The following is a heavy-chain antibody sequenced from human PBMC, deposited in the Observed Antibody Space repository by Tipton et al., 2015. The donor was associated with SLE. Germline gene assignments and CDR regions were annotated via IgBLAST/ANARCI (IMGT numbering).Heavy chain of an antibody. CDR2: IYTSGST. D-gene: IGHD4-23*01. CDR3: ARDRSGGYFDY. Sequence: TLSLTCTVSGGSISSYYWSWIRQPPGKGLEWIGYIYTSGSTNYNPSLKSRVTISVDTSKNQFSLKLSSVTAADTAVYYCARDRSGGYFDYWGQGTLVTVSS. CDR1: GGSISSYY. V-gene: IGHV4-4*09. J-gene: IGHJ4*02.